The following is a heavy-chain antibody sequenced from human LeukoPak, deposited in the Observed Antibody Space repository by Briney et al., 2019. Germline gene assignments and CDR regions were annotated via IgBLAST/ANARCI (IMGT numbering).Heavy chain of an antibody. D-gene: IGHD6-13*01. V-gene: IGHV3-7*04. CDR2: IKQDGSEK. J-gene: IGHJ4*02. CDR1: GFTFSSYA. CDR3: ARATDSRIAAAGIY. Sequence: GGSLRLSCAASGFTFSSYAMSWVRQAPGKGLEWVANIKQDGSEKYYEDSVEGRFTISRDNAKNSLYLQMNSLRAEDTAVYYCARATDSRIAAAGIYWGQGTLVTVSS.